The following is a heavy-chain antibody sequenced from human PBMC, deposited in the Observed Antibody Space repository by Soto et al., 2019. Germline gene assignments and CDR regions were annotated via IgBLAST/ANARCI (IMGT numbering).Heavy chain of an antibody. Sequence: GGSLRLSCAASGFTFSDHYMDWVRQAPGKGLEWVGRTRNKANSYTTEYAASVKGRFTISRDDSKNSLYLQMNSLKTEDTAVYYCARVGYYDSSGYFLDYWGQGTLVTVSS. J-gene: IGHJ4*02. D-gene: IGHD3-22*01. CDR2: TRNKANSYTT. V-gene: IGHV3-72*01. CDR1: GFTFSDHY. CDR3: ARVGYYDSSGYFLDY.